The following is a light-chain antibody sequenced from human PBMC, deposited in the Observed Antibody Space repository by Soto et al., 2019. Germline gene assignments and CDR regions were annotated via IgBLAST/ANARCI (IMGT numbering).Light chain of an antibody. CDR2: GAS. J-gene: IGKJ1*01. Sequence: EIVLTQSPGTLSLSPGERATLSCRASQSISSNYLAWYQQKPGQAPRLLIYGASSRATGIPDRFSGSGSGTDFNLTISRLEPEDFAVYYCPLYGGSPSWTFGQGTTVEIK. CDR3: PLYGGSPSWT. V-gene: IGKV3-20*01. CDR1: QSISSNY.